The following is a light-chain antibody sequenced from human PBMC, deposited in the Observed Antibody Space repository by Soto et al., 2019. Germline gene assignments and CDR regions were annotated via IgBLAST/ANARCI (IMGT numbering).Light chain of an antibody. CDR3: SSYASNTYV. CDR2: EVT. Sequence: QSALTQPASVSGSPGQSITITCTGTSSDVGADKYVSWYQQHPGKAPQLMIYEVTNRPSGVSNRFSCSKSGNTASLTISGLQAEDEGDYYCSSYASNTYVFGTGTKVTVL. V-gene: IGLV2-14*01. J-gene: IGLJ1*01. CDR1: SSDVGADKY.